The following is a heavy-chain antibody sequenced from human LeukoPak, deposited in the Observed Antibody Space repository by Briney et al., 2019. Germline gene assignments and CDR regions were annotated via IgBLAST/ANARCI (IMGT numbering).Heavy chain of an antibody. D-gene: IGHD5-12*01. J-gene: IGHJ4*02. CDR1: GFTFSSYA. CDR3: AKDQGYSGYDPLDY. CDR2: ISGSGGRT. V-gene: IGHV3-23*01. Sequence: PGGSLRLSCAASGFTFSSYAMSWVRQAPGKGLDWVSAISGSGGRTYYVDSVKGRFTISRDNSKNTLYLQMNSLRAEDTAVYYCAKDQGYSGYDPLDYWGQGTLVTVSS.